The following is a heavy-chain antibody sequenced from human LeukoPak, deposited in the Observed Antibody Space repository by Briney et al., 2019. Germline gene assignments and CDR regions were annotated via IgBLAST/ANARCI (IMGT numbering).Heavy chain of an antibody. D-gene: IGHD4-17*01. Sequence: GGSLRLSCAASGFTFSSYAMSWVRQAPGQGLEWMGGIIPIFGTANYAQKFQGRVTITADESTSTAYMELSSLRSEDTAVYYCASWDGDPKNLSIDYWGQGTLVTVSS. CDR3: ASWDGDPKNLSIDY. CDR2: IIPIFGTA. CDR1: GFTFSSYA. J-gene: IGHJ4*02. V-gene: IGHV1-69*01.